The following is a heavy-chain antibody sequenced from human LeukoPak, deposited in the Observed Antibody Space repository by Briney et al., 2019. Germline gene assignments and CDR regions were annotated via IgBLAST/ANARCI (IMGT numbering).Heavy chain of an antibody. V-gene: IGHV4-4*08. CDR1: GGSISGYY. Sequence: SETLSLTCTVSGGSISGYYWNWIRQTPGKGLEWIGYVYSSGTTKYNAALKRRVTISVDTSKNQFSLKMNSVTAADTAVYYCAREAIVDTAMVIHNYYMDVWGKGTTVTVSS. CDR3: AREAIVDTAMVIHNYYMDV. J-gene: IGHJ6*03. D-gene: IGHD5-18*01. CDR2: VYSSGTT.